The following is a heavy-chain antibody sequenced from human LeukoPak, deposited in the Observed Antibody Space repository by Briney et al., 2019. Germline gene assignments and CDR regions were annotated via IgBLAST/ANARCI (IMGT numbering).Heavy chain of an antibody. V-gene: IGHV4-39*07. CDR3: ARVSFSNWFDP. J-gene: IGHJ5*02. D-gene: IGHD2/OR15-2a*01. Sequence: WVRQPPGKGLEWIGSIYYSGSTYYNPSLKSRVTISVDTSKNQFSLKLSSVTAADTAVYYCARVSFSNWFDPWGQGTLVTVSS. CDR2: IYYSGST.